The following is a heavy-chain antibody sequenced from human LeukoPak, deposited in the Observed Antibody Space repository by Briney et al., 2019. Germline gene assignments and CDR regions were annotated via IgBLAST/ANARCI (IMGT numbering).Heavy chain of an antibody. CDR1: GFTSSSNA. CDR2: ISGSGGST. CDR3: SNLLGAAAGPPGRPLDY. V-gene: IGHV3-23*01. Sequence: GGSLRLSCAASGFTSSSNAMSWVRQAPGKGLEWVSAISGSGGSTYYPDSVKGRFTISRDNSKNTLYLQMNSLRAEDTAVYYCSNLLGAAAGPPGRPLDYWGQRTLVTVSS. J-gene: IGHJ4*02. D-gene: IGHD6-13*01.